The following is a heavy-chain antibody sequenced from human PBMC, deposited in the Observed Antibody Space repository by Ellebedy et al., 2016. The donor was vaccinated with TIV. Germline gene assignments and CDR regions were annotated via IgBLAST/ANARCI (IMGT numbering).Heavy chain of an antibody. D-gene: IGHD1-7*01. J-gene: IGHJ4*02. CDR2: INRSGST. CDR3: ARGGTITAGTPVQDY. CDR1: GASFRGYY. Sequence: MPSETLSLTCAVSGASFRGYYWNWIRQPPGKGLEWIGEINRSGSTSYDPSLKSRVTIAVDTLKNQFSVKLNSVTAAYTAVSYCARGGTITAGTPVQDYWGQGTLVTVSS. V-gene: IGHV4-34*01.